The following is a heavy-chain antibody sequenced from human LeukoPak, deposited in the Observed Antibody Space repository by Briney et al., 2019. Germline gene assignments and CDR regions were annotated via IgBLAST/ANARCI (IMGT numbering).Heavy chain of an antibody. CDR2: IPYDGSNK. Sequence: GRSLRLSCAASGFTFSSYGMHWVRQAPGKGLEWAAVIPYDGSNKYYADSVKGRFTISRDNSKNTLYLQMNSLRAEDTAVYYCAKDLGSYGFDYWGQGTLVTVSS. V-gene: IGHV3-30*18. J-gene: IGHJ4*02. CDR3: AKDLGSYGFDY. CDR1: GFTFSSYG. D-gene: IGHD5-18*01.